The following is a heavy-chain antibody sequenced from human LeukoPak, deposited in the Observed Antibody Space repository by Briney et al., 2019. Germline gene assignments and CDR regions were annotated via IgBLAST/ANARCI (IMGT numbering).Heavy chain of an antibody. CDR3: ARDSSSNGRFDY. J-gene: IGHJ4*02. CDR1: GFTFSSYA. CDR2: ISYDGSNK. Sequence: GGSLRLSCAASGFTFSSYAMHWVRQAPGKGLEWVAVISYDGSNKYYADSVKGRFTISRDSSKNTLYLQMNSLRAEDTAVYYCARDSSSNGRFDYWGQGTLVTVSS. D-gene: IGHD6-13*01. V-gene: IGHV3-30-3*01.